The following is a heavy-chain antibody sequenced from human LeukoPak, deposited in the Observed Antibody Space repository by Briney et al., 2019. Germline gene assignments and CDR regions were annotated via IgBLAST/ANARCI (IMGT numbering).Heavy chain of an antibody. Sequence: GGSLRLSCAASGFAFSNFWMSWVRQAPGKGLEWVANIEQDGSEKYYVDSVKGRFTISRDNAKNSLYLHMNSLRADDTAVYYCARGRRPTNFDFWGQGTLVTVSS. V-gene: IGHV3-7*04. CDR1: GFAFSNFW. J-gene: IGHJ4*02. CDR3: ARGRRPTNFDF. CDR2: IEQDGSEK.